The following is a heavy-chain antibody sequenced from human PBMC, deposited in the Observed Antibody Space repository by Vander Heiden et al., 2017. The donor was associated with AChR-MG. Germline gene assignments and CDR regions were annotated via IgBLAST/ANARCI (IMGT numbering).Heavy chain of an antibody. CDR1: GFTFGSYW. D-gene: IGHD3-3*01. Sequence: EVQLVESGGGLVQPGGSLRLSCAASGFTFGSYWMSWVRQDPGKGREWVANIKQDGSEKYYVDSVKGRFTISRDNAKNSLYLQMNSLRAEDTAVYYCARGPQRDFYHWFDPWGQGTLVTVSS. CDR2: IKQDGSEK. CDR3: ARGPQRDFYHWFDP. V-gene: IGHV3-7*04. J-gene: IGHJ5*02.